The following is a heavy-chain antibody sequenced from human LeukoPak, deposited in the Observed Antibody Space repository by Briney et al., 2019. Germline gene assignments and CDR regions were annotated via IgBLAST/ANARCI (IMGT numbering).Heavy chain of an antibody. V-gene: IGHV3-43*02. Sequence: GGSLRLSCAASGFTFDDDAMHWVRQAPGKGLEWVSLISGDSGSTYYADSVKGRFTISRDNSKNSLYLQMNSLRNDDTALYYCAKDTEGYTYGYYYYGMDVWGQGTTVTVSS. CDR2: ISGDSGST. CDR3: AKDTEGYTYGYYYYGMDV. J-gene: IGHJ6*02. CDR1: GFTFDDDA. D-gene: IGHD5-18*01.